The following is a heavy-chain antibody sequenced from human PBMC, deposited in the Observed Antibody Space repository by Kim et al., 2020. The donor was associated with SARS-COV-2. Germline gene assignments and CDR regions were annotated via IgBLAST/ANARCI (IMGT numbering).Heavy chain of an antibody. CDR3: AKAAGGDFQH. CDR1: GFTFDDYA. D-gene: IGHD3-10*01. Sequence: GGSLRLSCAASGFTFDDYAMHWVRQAPGKGLEWVSGISWNSGSIGYADSVKGRFTISRDNAKNSLYLQMNSLRAEDTALYYCAKAAGGDFQHWGQGALVT. J-gene: IGHJ1*01. CDR2: ISWNSGSI. V-gene: IGHV3-9*01.